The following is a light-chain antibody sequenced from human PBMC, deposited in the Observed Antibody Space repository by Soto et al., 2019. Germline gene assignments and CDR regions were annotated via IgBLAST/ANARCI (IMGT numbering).Light chain of an antibody. J-gene: IGKJ4*01. Sequence: EIVLTQSPGTLSVSPGERATLSCRASQSVRSNYLAWYQQKPGQAPRLLIYGASTRATGIPVRFSGSGSATEFTLTVSSLQSEDFEVYYCQQYSSWPLTFGGGTEVEIK. V-gene: IGKV3-15*01. CDR3: QQYSSWPLT. CDR1: QSVRSN. CDR2: GAS.